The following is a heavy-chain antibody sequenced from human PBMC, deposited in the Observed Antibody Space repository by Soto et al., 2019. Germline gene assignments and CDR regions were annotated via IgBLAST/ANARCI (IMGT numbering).Heavy chain of an antibody. CDR1: GFTFSIYA. V-gene: IGHV3-23*01. Sequence: GGSLRLACAASGFTFSIYAMSWVRQAPGKGLEWVSAISGSGGSTYYADSVKGRFTISRDNSKNTLYLQMNSLRAEDTAVYYCAKDVRADYGSFDYWGQGTLVTVSS. J-gene: IGHJ4*02. CDR3: AKDVRADYGSFDY. CDR2: ISGSGGST. D-gene: IGHD4-17*01.